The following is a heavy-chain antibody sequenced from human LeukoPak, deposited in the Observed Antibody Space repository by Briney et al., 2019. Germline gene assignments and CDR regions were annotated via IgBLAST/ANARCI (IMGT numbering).Heavy chain of an antibody. J-gene: IGHJ4*02. CDR1: GFTFSSYG. D-gene: IGHD5-18*01. CDR3: ASQQWNSDY. CDR2: INTGGTNT. V-gene: IGHV3-23*01. Sequence: GGSLRLSCAASGFTFSSYGMSWVRQAPGKGLEWVSSINTGGTNTHYADSVKGRFTISRDNSKNTLYLQMNSLRAEDTAVYYCASQQWNSDYWGQGTPVTVSS.